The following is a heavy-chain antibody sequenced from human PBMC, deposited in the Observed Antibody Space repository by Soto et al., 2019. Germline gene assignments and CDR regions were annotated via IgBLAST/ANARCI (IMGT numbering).Heavy chain of an antibody. Sequence: QVQLQQWGAGLLKPSETLSLTCAVYGGSFSGYYWSWIRQPPGKGLEWIGEINHSGSTNYNPSLKSRVTISVDTSKNQCSLKLSSVTAADTAVYYCARASTVNYYYYMDVWGKGTTVTVSS. J-gene: IGHJ6*03. CDR1: GGSFSGYY. V-gene: IGHV4-34*01. CDR2: INHSGST. D-gene: IGHD4-17*01. CDR3: ARASTVNYYYYMDV.